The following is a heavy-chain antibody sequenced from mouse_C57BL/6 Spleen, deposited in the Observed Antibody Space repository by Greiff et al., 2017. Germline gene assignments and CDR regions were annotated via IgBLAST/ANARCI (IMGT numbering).Heavy chain of an antibody. D-gene: IGHD2-5*01. Sequence: VQLVESGAELVRPGASVTLSCKASGYTFTDYEMHWVKQTPVHGLEWIGAIDPETGGTAYNQKFKGKAILTADKSSSTAYMELRSLTSEDSAVYYCTRYSNYKYFDVWGTGTTVTVSS. CDR2: IDPETGGT. CDR1: GYTFTDYE. CDR3: TRYSNYKYFDV. J-gene: IGHJ1*03. V-gene: IGHV1-15*01.